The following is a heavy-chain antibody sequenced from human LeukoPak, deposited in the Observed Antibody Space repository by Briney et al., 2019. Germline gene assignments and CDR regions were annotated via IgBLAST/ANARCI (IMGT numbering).Heavy chain of an antibody. CDR1: GYTFTYYY. V-gene: IGHV1-2*02. Sequence: ASVKVSCKVSGYTFTYYYIHWVRQAPGRGLEWMGWINPNSGGTNYAQKFQGRVTTTRDTSISTAYMELSRLRPDDTAVYYCASGADIVATITDYYFDYWGQGTLVTVSS. D-gene: IGHD5-12*01. CDR3: ASGADIVATITDYYFDY. CDR2: INPNSGGT. J-gene: IGHJ4*02.